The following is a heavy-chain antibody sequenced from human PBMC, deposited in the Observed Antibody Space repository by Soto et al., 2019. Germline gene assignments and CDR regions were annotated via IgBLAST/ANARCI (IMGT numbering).Heavy chain of an antibody. CDR3: ARLSNDSSGYYKYYYYYGMDV. CDR1: GYSFTSYW. Sequence: GESLKISCKGSGYSFTSYWIGWVLQIPWKGLEWMGIIYPGDSDTRYSPSFQGQVTISADKSISTAYLQWSSLKASDTAMYYCARLSNDSSGYYKYYYYYGMDVWGQGTTVTVSS. J-gene: IGHJ6*02. CDR2: IYPGDSDT. D-gene: IGHD3-22*01. V-gene: IGHV5-51*01.